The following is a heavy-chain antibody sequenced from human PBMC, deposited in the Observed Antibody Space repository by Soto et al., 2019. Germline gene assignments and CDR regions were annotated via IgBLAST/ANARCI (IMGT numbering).Heavy chain of an antibody. CDR1: GFTLNTYS. CDR2: ITSSGSTT. CDR3: ARVAIASGGVIAVTYALDV. D-gene: IGHD3-16*02. Sequence: GGSLRLSCEVSGFTLNTYSMNWVRQAPGKGLERVSFITSSGSTTYYADSVKGRFTVSRDNVKNSLFLQMNSLRDEDTAVYYCARVAIASGGVIAVTYALDVWGQGTTVTVSS. J-gene: IGHJ6*02. V-gene: IGHV3-48*02.